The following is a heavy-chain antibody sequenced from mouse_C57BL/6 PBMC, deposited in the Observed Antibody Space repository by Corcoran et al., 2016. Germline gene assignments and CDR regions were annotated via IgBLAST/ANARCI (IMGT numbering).Heavy chain of an antibody. CDR2: IYPGSGNT. CDR3: AREAGYFDY. CDR1: GYTFTDYY. J-gene: IGHJ2*01. V-gene: IGHV1-76*01. Sequence: QVQLKQSGAELVRPGASVKLSCKASGYTFTDYYINWVKQRPGQGLEWIARIYPGSGNTYYNEKFKGKATLTAEKSSSTAYMQLSSLTSEDSAVYFCAREAGYFDYWGQGTTLTVSS.